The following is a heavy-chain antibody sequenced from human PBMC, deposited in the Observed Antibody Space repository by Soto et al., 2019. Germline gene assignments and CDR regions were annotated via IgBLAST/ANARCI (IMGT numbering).Heavy chain of an antibody. CDR2: IIPILGIA. D-gene: IGHD1-1*01. V-gene: IGHV1-69*02. CDR3: AGGANHWNDDFDY. J-gene: IGHJ4*02. CDR1: GGTFSSYT. Sequence: QVQLVQSGAEVKKPGSSVKVSCKASGGTFSSYTISWVRQAPGQGLEWMGRIIPILGIANYAQKFQGRVTITADKSTSTDYMELSSLRSDDTAGYYCAGGANHWNDDFDYWGQGTLVTVSS.